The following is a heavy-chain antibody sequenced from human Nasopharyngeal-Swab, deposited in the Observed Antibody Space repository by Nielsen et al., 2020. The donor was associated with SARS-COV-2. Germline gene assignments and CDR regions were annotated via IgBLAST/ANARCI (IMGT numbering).Heavy chain of an antibody. D-gene: IGHD3-10*01. V-gene: IGHV3-21*01. Sequence: WIRQPPGKGLEWVSSISSSSSYIYYADSVKGRFTISRDNAKSSLYLQMNSLRAEDTAVYYCARDEGKGRYYGSGSPTLDYWGQGTLVTVSS. CDR3: ARDEGKGRYYGSGSPTLDY. J-gene: IGHJ4*02. CDR2: ISSSSSYI.